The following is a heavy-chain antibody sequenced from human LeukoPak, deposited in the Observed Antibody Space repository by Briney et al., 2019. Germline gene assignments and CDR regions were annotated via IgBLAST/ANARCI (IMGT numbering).Heavy chain of an antibody. CDR2: IYSGGST. V-gene: IGHV3-66*01. CDR3: ARDLNYYDSSGGAEYFQH. D-gene: IGHD3-22*01. J-gene: IGHJ1*01. Sequence: GGSLRLSCAASGFTVSSNYMSWVRQAPGKGLEWVSVIYSGGSTYYADSVKGRFTISRDNSKNTLYLQMNSLRAEDTAVYYCARDLNYYDSSGGAEYFQHWGQGTLVTVSS. CDR1: GFTVSSNY.